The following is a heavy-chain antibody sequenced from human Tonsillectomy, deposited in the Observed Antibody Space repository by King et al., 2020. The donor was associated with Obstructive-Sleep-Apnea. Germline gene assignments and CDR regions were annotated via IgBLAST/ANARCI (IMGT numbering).Heavy chain of an antibody. D-gene: IGHD1-26*01. CDR3: AGFRGSYGDKWAFDY. Sequence: VQLVESGGGLVKPGGSLRLSCAASGFTFSDYYMSWIRQAPGKGLEWVSYISSSSSYTNYANSVKGRFTISRDNAKNSLYLQMNSLRAEDTAVYYCAGFRGSYGDKWAFDYWGQGTLVTVSS. CDR2: ISSSSSYT. CDR1: GFTFSDYY. V-gene: IGHV3-11*06. J-gene: IGHJ4*02.